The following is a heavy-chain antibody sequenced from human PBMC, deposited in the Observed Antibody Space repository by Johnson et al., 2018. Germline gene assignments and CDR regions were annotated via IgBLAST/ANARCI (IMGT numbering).Heavy chain of an antibody. V-gene: IGHV3-74*01. Sequence: VQLVQSGGGLVKPGGSLRLSCAASGFTFSSYWMHWVRQAPGKGLVWVSRINSDGSITTYADSVKGRFTISRDNSKNTLYLQMNSLRAEDKAVYYCAREEVVRGSDDALDIWGQGAMVTVSS. CDR3: AREEVVRGSDDALDI. D-gene: IGHD3-10*01. J-gene: IGHJ3*02. CDR1: GFTFSSYW. CDR2: INSDGSIT.